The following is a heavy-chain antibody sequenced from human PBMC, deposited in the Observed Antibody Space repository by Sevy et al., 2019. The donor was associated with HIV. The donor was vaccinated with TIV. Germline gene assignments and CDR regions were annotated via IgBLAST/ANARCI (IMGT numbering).Heavy chain of an antibody. V-gene: IGHV3-30-3*01. CDR3: ARYPTTMIVGEHSRFDD. CDR1: GFTFSSYA. Sequence: GGSLRLSCAASGFTFSSYAMHWVRQAPGKGLEWVAVISYDGSNKYYADSVKGRFTISRDNSKNTLYLQMNSLRAEDTAVYYCARYPTTMIVGEHSRFDDWGQGTLVTVSS. CDR2: ISYDGSNK. D-gene: IGHD3-22*01. J-gene: IGHJ4*02.